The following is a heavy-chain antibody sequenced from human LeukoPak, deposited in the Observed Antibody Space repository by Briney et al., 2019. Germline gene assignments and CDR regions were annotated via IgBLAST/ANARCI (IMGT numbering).Heavy chain of an antibody. CDR3: AKGDSSGYYYYSVPFSPYGMDV. CDR1: GLTFSSYA. CDR2: ISGSGGST. D-gene: IGHD3-22*01. Sequence: GGSLRLSCAASGLTFSSYAMSWVRQAPGKGLEWVSAISGSGGSTYYADSVKGRFTISRDNSKNTLYLQMNSLRAEDTAVYYCAKGDSSGYYYYSVPFSPYGMDVWGQGTTVTVSS. V-gene: IGHV3-23*01. J-gene: IGHJ6*02.